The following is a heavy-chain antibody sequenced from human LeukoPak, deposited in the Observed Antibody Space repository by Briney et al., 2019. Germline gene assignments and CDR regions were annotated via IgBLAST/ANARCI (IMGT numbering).Heavy chain of an antibody. D-gene: IGHD4-17*01. CDR2: IYYSGST. V-gene: IGHV4-39*07. CDR3: ARDGYDYGDYRAVYFDY. CDR1: GGSISSSSYY. J-gene: IGHJ4*02. Sequence: SETLSLTCTVSGGSISSSSYYWGWIRQPPGKGLEWIGSIYYSGSTYYNPSLKSRVTISVDTSKNQFSLKLSSVTAADTAVYYCARDGYDYGDYRAVYFDYWGQGTLVTVSS.